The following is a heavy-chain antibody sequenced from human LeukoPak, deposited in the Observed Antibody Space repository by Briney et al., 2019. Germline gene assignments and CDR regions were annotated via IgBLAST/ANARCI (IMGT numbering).Heavy chain of an antibody. CDR1: GGSFSGYY. Sequence: SETLSLTCAVYGGSFSGYYWSWIRQPPGKGLEWIGEINHSGSTNYNPSLKSRVTISVDTSKNQFSLKLSSVTAADTAVYYCASGVEGYDFWSGYSHYYYYGMDVWGQGTTVTVSS. CDR3: ASGVEGYDFWSGYSHYYYYGMDV. V-gene: IGHV4-34*01. CDR2: INHSGST. J-gene: IGHJ6*02. D-gene: IGHD3-3*01.